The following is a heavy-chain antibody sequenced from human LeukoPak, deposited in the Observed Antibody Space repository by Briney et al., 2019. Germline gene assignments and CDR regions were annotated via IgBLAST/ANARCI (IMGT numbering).Heavy chain of an antibody. CDR1: GYTFTSYS. V-gene: IGHV7-4-1*02. Sequence: ASVKVSCKASGYTFTSYSMNWVRQAPGQGLEWMGWINTNTEKPTYAQGFTGRFVFSLDTSVNTAYLQISSLKAEDTAVYYCARGEWLVLSQHLDHWGQGTLVTVSS. J-gene: IGHJ4*02. D-gene: IGHD6-19*01. CDR3: ARGEWLVLSQHLDH. CDR2: INTNTEKP.